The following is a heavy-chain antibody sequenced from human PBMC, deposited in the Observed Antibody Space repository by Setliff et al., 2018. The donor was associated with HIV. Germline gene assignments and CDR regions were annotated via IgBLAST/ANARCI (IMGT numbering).Heavy chain of an antibody. CDR1: GFTFSSSE. Sequence: PGGSLRLSCAASGFTFSSSEMNWVRQAPGKGLEWVSYIRSSSNTIYYAASVKGRFTISRDNAKNSLYLQMNSLRAEDTAVYYCARGEPTILVVPAAFFDYWGQGTLVTGSS. D-gene: IGHD2-2*01. V-gene: IGHV3-48*03. CDR3: ARGEPTILVVPAAFFDY. CDR2: IRSSSNTI. J-gene: IGHJ4*02.